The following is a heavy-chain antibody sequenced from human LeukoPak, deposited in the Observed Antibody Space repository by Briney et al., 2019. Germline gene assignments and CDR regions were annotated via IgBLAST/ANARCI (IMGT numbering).Heavy chain of an antibody. D-gene: IGHD4-17*01. CDR1: GFTFSSYA. CDR2: ISYDGSNK. CDR3: ARGPYGDYDAYYYYMDV. V-gene: IGHV3-30*04. Sequence: GRSLRLSCAASGFTFSSYAMHWVRQAPGKGLEWVAVISYDGSNKYYADSVKGRFTISRDNSKNTLYLQMNSLRAEDTAVYYCARGPYGDYDAYYYYMDVWGKGTTVTVSS. J-gene: IGHJ6*03.